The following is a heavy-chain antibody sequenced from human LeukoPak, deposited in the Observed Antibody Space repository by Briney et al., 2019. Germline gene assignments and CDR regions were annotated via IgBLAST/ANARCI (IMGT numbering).Heavy chain of an antibody. J-gene: IGHJ6*02. CDR3: ARDVLPNGMDV. Sequence: PSQTPSLTCTVSGGSISSGGYYWSWIRQHPGKGLEWIGYIYYSGSTYYNPSLKSRVTISVDTSKNQFSLKLSSVTAADTAVYYCARDVLPNGMDVWGQGTTVTVSS. CDR2: IYYSGST. V-gene: IGHV4-31*03. CDR1: GGSISSGGYY. D-gene: IGHD2-8*01.